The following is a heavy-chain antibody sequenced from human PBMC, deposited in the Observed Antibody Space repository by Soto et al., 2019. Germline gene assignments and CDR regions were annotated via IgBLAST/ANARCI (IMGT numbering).Heavy chain of an antibody. CDR1: GDTVSSNSVA. Sequence: SQTLSLTCVGSGDTVSSNSVAWNWVRQSPSRGLEWLGRTYYRSRWYSDYAVSVRSRVDINADTSKNQVSLQLNSVTPEDTAVYYCARSEEDSDYYYYGMDVWGQGPTVTASS. J-gene: IGHJ6*02. CDR2: TYYRSRWYS. CDR3: ARSEEDSDYYYYGMDV. D-gene: IGHD2-15*01. V-gene: IGHV6-1*01.